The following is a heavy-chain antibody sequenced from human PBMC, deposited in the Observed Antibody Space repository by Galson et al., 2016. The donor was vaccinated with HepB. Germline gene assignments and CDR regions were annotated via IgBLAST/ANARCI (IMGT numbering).Heavy chain of an antibody. J-gene: IGHJ5*02. D-gene: IGHD3-10*01. CDR3: ARAAGQGYSGSGSRLDL. CDR1: GFTFSGYW. V-gene: IGHV3-7*01. Sequence: SLRLSCAASGFTFSGYWMTWVRQAPGKGLEWVANIKQDGSEKNYVDSVKGRFTISGDNAKDPLYLQMNSLRGEDPAIYYCARAAGQGYSGSGSRLDLWGLGTLVTVSS. CDR2: IKQDGSEK.